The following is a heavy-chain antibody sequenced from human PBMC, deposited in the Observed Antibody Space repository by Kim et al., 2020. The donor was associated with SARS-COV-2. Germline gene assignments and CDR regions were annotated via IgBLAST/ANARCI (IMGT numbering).Heavy chain of an antibody. V-gene: IGHV3-9*01. Sequence: GGSLRLSCAASGFTFDDYAMHWVRQAPGKGLEWVSGISWNSGSIGYADSVKGRFTISRDNAKNSLYLQMNSLRAEDTALYYCAKDMGPYSGSSSPPFLGGQGTLVTVSS. J-gene: IGHJ4*02. CDR3: AKDMGPYSGSSSPPFL. CDR2: ISWNSGSI. CDR1: GFTFDDYA. D-gene: IGHD1-26*01.